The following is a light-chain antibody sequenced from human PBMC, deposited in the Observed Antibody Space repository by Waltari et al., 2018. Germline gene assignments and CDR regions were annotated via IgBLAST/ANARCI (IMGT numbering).Light chain of an antibody. J-gene: IGKJ4*01. Sequence: EIVFTQSPGTLSLSPGERATLSCRASQSVSSSYLAWYQQKPGQAPRLLIYGASSRATGIPDRFSGSGSGTDFTLTISRLEPEDFAVYYCQQYGSSPSLTFGGGTKVEIK. CDR3: QQYGSSPSLT. CDR1: QSVSSSY. V-gene: IGKV3-20*01. CDR2: GAS.